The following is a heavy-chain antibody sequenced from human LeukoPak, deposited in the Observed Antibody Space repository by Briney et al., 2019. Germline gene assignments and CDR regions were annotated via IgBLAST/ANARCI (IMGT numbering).Heavy chain of an antibody. D-gene: IGHD5-18*01. CDR1: GGSMSNSY. Sequence: ASETLSLTCTVSGGSMSNSYLSWIRQPPGKGLEWIGYISYRGDTSYNPSLKSRVTISEDTSKNQFSLKLSSVTAADTAVYLCARQISYSNAWTTIWGQGTMVTVSS. V-gene: IGHV4-59*08. J-gene: IGHJ3*02. CDR2: ISYRGDT. CDR3: ARQISYSNAWTTI.